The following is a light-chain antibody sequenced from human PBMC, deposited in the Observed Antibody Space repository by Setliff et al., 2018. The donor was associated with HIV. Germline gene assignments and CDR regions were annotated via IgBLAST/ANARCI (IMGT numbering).Light chain of an antibody. Sequence: QSVLTQPPSVSGAPGQRVTISCTGSSSDIGAGSEVHWYQQLPGAAPRVVIYGNNNRPSGVPDRFSGSKSGTSASLAISGLQSEDEADYYCAAWDDSLSVFVFGTGTKV. CDR3: AAWDDSLSVFV. V-gene: IGLV1-40*01. J-gene: IGLJ1*01. CDR1: SSDIGAGSE. CDR2: GNN.